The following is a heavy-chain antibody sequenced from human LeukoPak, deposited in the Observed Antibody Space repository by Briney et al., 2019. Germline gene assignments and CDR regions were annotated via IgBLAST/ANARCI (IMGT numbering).Heavy chain of an antibody. CDR1: GFTFSSYG. J-gene: IGHJ4*02. CDR2: ITTSGGST. D-gene: IGHD2-2*01. Sequence: GGTLRLSCAASGFTFSSYGMSWVRQAPGKGLEWVSAITTSGGSTKYADSVKGRFTISRDDSKNTLYLQMNSLRAEDTAVYYCAKRNPSNWYFDYWGQGTLVTVSS. V-gene: IGHV3-23*01. CDR3: AKRNPSNWYFDY.